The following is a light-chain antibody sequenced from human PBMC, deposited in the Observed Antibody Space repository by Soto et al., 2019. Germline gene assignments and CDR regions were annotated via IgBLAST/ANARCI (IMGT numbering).Light chain of an antibody. CDR2: GAS. V-gene: IGKV3-15*01. J-gene: IGKJ5*01. CDR3: QLYSRSPRQIT. Sequence: EIVMTQSPATLSVSPGERATLSCRASQSVSSNLAWYQQKPGQAPRLLIYGASTRATGIPARFSGSGSGTDCTLTISRLEPEDFAVYYCQLYSRSPRQITFGQGARLEIK. CDR1: QSVSSN.